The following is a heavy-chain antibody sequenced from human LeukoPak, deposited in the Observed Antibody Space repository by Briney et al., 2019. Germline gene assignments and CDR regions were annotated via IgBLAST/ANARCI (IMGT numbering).Heavy chain of an antibody. V-gene: IGHV3-74*01. Sequence: PGGSLRLSCAASGFSSSNYWTHWVRQVPGKGLEWVSRITSDGSSKSYADSVKGRFTISRDNAKNTLYLQMNSLRGEDTAVYYCASRAVSGTYYVYYFDYWGQGTLVTVSS. D-gene: IGHD1-26*01. CDR1: GFSSSNYW. CDR3: ASRAVSGTYYVYYFDY. J-gene: IGHJ4*02. CDR2: ITSDGSSK.